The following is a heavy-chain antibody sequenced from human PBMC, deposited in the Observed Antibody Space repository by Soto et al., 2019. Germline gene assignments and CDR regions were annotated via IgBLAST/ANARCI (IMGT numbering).Heavy chain of an antibody. CDR1: GFTFSSYG. CDR3: AREGDIVVVVAATTSPLDY. V-gene: IGHV3-33*01. J-gene: IGHJ4*02. CDR2: IWYDGSNK. D-gene: IGHD2-15*01. Sequence: VGSLRLSCAASGFTFSSYGMHWVRQAPGKGLEWVAVIWYDGSNKYYADSVKGRFTISRDNSKNTLYLQMNSLRAEDTAVYYCAREGDIVVVVAATTSPLDYWGQGTLVTVPQ.